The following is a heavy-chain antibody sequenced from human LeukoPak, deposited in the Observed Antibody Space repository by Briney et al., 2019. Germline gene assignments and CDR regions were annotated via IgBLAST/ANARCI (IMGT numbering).Heavy chain of an antibody. J-gene: IGHJ4*02. D-gene: IGHD6-19*01. CDR3: AKSLYSSGWYVDS. Sequence: KSGGSLRLSCAASGFNFSNYAMTWVRQAPGKGLEWVSTVNSNDRPYYADSVKGRFTISRDNSKNTLYLQMNSLRAEDTAVYYCAKSLYSSGWYVDSWGQGTLVTVSS. V-gene: IGHV3-23*01. CDR2: VNSNDRP. CDR1: GFNFSNYA.